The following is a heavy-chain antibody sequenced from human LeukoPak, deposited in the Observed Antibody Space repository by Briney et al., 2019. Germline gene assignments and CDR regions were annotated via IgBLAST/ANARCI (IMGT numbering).Heavy chain of an antibody. CDR1: GFTFSSYG. CDR2: IRYDGDNK. CDR3: AKDRGTGFLHDWTVSS. V-gene: IGHV3-30*02. J-gene: IGHJ4*02. Sequence: GGSLRLSCAASGFTFSSYGMHWVRQAPGKGLEWVAFIRYDGDNKFYADSVKGRFTISRDNSKKTLDLQMNSLTVEDTALYYCAKDRGTGFLHDWTVSSWGQGTRVTVSS. D-gene: IGHD3/OR15-3a*01.